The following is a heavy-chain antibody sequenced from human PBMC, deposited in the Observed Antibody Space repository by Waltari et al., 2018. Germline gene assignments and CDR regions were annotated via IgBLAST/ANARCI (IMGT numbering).Heavy chain of an antibody. CDR3: ARGGTVTDFDY. Sequence: EVQLLESGGGLVQPGGSLRLSCAASGFTFSSYAMSWVRQAPGKGLEWVSAISGSGGSTYYADSVKGRFTISRENAKNSLHLQMNALRAEDTAVYYCARGGTVTDFDYWGHGTLVIVSS. CDR1: GFTFSSYA. D-gene: IGHD4-17*01. J-gene: IGHJ4*01. V-gene: IGHV3-23*01. CDR2: ISGSGGST.